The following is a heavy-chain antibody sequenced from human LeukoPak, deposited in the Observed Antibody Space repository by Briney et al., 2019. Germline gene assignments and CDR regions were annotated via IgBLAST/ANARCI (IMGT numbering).Heavy chain of an antibody. J-gene: IGHJ5*02. Sequence: PSETLSLTYTVSGGSISSYYWGWIRQPPGKGLGWIGSIYYSGTTHYNPSLESRVTISVDTSKNQFSLKLASVTAADTAVYYCAKGAGGFSYYNWFDPWGQGTLVTVSS. CDR3: AKGAGGFSYYNWFDP. V-gene: IGHV4-39*07. D-gene: IGHD5-18*01. CDR1: GGSISSYY. CDR2: IYYSGTT.